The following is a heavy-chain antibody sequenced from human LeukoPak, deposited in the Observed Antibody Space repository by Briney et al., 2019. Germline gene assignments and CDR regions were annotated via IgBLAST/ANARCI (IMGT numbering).Heavy chain of an antibody. V-gene: IGHV3-23*01. CDR2: ISGSGGST. J-gene: IGHJ4*02. Sequence: QPGGSLRLSRAASGFTFSSYAMSWVRQAPGKGLEWVSAISGSGGSTYYADSVKGRFTISRDNSKNTLYLQMNSLRAEDTAVYYCATQLLGYCTNGVCHLDYWGQGALVTVSS. CDR3: ATQLLGYCTNGVCHLDY. CDR1: GFTFSSYA. D-gene: IGHD2-8*01.